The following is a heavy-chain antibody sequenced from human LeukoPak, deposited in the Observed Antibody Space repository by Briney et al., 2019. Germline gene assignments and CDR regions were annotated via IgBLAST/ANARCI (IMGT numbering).Heavy chain of an antibody. CDR1: GFTFSSYW. Sequence: GGSLRLSCAASGFTFSSYWMSWVRQAPGKGLEWVASIKQDGSEKYHVDSVKGRFTFSRDNAKNSLYLQMNSLRPEDTAVYYCARDAGVYAHDYWGQGTLVTVSS. J-gene: IGHJ4*02. D-gene: IGHD5/OR15-5a*01. CDR2: IKQDGSEK. V-gene: IGHV3-7*05. CDR3: ARDAGVYAHDY.